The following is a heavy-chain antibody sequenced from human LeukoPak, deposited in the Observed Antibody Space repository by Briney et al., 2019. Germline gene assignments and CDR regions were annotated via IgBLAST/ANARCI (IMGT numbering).Heavy chain of an antibody. CDR1: GYTCTGYY. CDR2: INPNSGDT. V-gene: IGHV1-2*02. Sequence: GASVKVSCEASGYTCTGYYMHWVRQAPGQGLEWMGWINPNSGDTNYAQKFQGRVTMTRDTSISTAYMKMSRLRSDDTAVYYCARTLRKYQLLWDYWGQGTLVTVSS. J-gene: IGHJ4*02. D-gene: IGHD2-2*01. CDR3: ARTLRKYQLLWDY.